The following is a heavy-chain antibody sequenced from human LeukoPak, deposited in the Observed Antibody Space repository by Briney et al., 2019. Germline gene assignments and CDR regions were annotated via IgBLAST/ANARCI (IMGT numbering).Heavy chain of an antibody. Sequence: SETLSLTCTVSGGSISSGSYYWSWIRQPAGKGLEWIGSIYHSGSTYYNPSLKSRVTISVDTSKNQFSLKLSSVTAADTAVYYCARTYYYYYMDVWGKGTTVTVSS. CDR2: IYHSGST. CDR3: ARTYYYYYMDV. V-gene: IGHV4-39*07. CDR1: GGSISSGSYY. J-gene: IGHJ6*03.